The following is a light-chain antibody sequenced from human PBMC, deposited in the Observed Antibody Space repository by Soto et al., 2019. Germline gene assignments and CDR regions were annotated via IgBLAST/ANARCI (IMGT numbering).Light chain of an antibody. CDR1: QSVSSSY. V-gene: IGKV3-20*01. Sequence: EIVLTQSPGTLSLSPGERASLSCRASQSVSSSYFAWYQQKPGQAPRLLIYGTSSRATGIPDRFSGSGSGTDFTLTISRLEPEDFAVYYCQQFETFGPGTK. CDR3: QQFET. J-gene: IGKJ1*01. CDR2: GTS.